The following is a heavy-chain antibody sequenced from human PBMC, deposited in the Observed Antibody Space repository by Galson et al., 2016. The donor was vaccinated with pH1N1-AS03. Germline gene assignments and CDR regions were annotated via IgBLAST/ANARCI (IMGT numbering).Heavy chain of an antibody. Sequence: SLRLSCAASGFTFSRHCMTWVRQAPGKGLEWVANISRDGSEKDYLDSVKGRFTISRDDASNSLYLQMNSLRAEDTAMYYCARDLGYGIKGYGFDNRGQGTLVTVSS. CDR1: GFTFSRHC. D-gene: IGHD5-12*01. CDR2: ISRDGSEK. CDR3: ARDLGYGIKGYGFDN. J-gene: IGHJ4*02. V-gene: IGHV3-7*01.